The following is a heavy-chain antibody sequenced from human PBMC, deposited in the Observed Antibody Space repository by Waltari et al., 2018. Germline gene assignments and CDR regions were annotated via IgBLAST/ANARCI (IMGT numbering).Heavy chain of an antibody. CDR1: SLSVSSYG. V-gene: IGHV3-33*06. D-gene: IGHD3-10*01. CDR3: AKDAFGNTYVDH. Sequence: QAQLVESGGGVVQPGMSLRLSWTGPSLSVSSYGMHWVRQAPGKGLEWVALIWFDGGQTYYADSVRGRFTISRDNSKNTLYLDMNSLKLNDTAIYYCAKDAFGNTYVDHWGQGTLVTVAS. J-gene: IGHJ4*02. CDR2: IWFDGGQT.